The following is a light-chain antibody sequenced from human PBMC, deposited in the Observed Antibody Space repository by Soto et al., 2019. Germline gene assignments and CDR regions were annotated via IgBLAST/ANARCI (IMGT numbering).Light chain of an antibody. CDR3: SSYTSSSTPHVV. Sequence: QSALTQPASVSGSPGQSITISCTGTSSDVGGYNYVSLYQQHPGKAPKLMIYDVSNRPSGVSNRFSGSKSGNTASLTISGLQAEVEADYYCSSYTSSSTPHVVFGGGTKLTVL. CDR2: DVS. V-gene: IGLV2-14*01. CDR1: SSDVGGYNY. J-gene: IGLJ2*01.